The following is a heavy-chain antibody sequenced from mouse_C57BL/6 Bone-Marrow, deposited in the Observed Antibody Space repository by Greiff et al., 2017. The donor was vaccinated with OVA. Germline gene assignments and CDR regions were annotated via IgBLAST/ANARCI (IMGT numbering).Heavy chain of an antibody. CDR2: FHPYNDDT. CDR1: GYTFTTYP. D-gene: IGHD2-5*01. CDR3: AIYNNYSY. V-gene: IGHV1-47*01. J-gene: IGHJ2*01. Sequence: VQRVESGAELVKPGASVQMSCKASGYTFTTYPIEWMKQNHGKSLEWIGNFHPYNDDTKYNEKFKGKATLTAEKSSGTVYLELSRLTSDDSAVYYCAIYNNYSYWGQGTTLTVSS.